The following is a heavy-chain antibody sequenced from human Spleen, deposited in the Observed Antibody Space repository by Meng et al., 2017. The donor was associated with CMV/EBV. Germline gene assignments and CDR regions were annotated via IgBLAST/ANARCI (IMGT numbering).Heavy chain of an antibody. J-gene: IGHJ3*02. Sequence: SETLSLTCTVSGGSISSNFWSWIRLPPGKGLEYIGYISYPGNTNYNPSLKSRVSMSIDTSKNQFSLRLTSVTPADAAVYYCAGPDAWGETPHDASDIWGQGTMVTVSS. CDR1: GGSISSNF. D-gene: IGHD7-27*01. CDR2: ISYPGNT. V-gene: IGHV4-59*01. CDR3: AGPDAWGETPHDASDI.